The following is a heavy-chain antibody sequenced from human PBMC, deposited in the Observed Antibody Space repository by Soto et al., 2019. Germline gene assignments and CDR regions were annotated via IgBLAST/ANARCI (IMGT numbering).Heavy chain of an antibody. CDR1: GGSISSGDYY. J-gene: IGHJ4*02. CDR2: INHSGST. Sequence: SETLSLTCTVSGGSISSGDYYWSWIRQPPGKGLEWIGEINHSGSTNYNPSLKSRVTISVDTSKNQFSLKLSSVTAADTAVYYCARVHRNDILTGYYKGVLDYWGQGTLVTVSS. CDR3: ARVHRNDILTGYYKGVLDY. V-gene: IGHV4-39*07. D-gene: IGHD3-9*01.